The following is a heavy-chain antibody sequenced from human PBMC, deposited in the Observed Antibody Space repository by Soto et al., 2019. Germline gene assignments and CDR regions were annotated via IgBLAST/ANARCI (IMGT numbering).Heavy chain of an antibody. CDR2: IYYSGST. J-gene: IGHJ5*02. Sequence: SETLSLTCTVSGGSISSSSYYWGWIRQPPGKGLEWIGSIYYSGSTYYNPSLKSRVTISVDTSKNQFSLKLSSVTAADTAVYYCASTRAYYDILTGYETNWFDPWGQGTLVTVSS. CDR3: ASTRAYYDILTGYETNWFDP. D-gene: IGHD3-9*01. V-gene: IGHV4-39*01. CDR1: GGSISSSSYY.